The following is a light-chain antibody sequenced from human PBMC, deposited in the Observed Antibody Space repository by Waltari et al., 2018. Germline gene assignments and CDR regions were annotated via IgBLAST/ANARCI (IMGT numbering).Light chain of an antibody. CDR2: GAS. CDR3: QQYGSSPPET. V-gene: IGKV3-20*01. J-gene: IGKJ1*01. CDR1: QRVSSSY. Sequence: EIVLTQSPCTLSLSPGARATPSCRASQRVSSSYLAWYQQKPGQAPRLLIYGASSRATGIPDRFSGSGSGTDFTLTISRLEPEDFAVYYCQQYGSSPPETFGQGTKVEIK.